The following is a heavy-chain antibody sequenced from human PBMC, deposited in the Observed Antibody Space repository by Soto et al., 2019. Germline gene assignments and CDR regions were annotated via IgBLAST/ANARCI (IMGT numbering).Heavy chain of an antibody. CDR2: IIPIFGTA. CDR3: ATSHRKTLFPLIAAYYYGMDV. D-gene: IGHD6-13*01. Sequence: SVKVSCKASGGTFSSYAISWVRQAPGQGLEWMGGIIPIFGTANYAQKFQGRVTITADESTSTAYMELSSLRSEDTAVYYCATSHRKTLFPLIAAYYYGMDVWGQGSTVTVSS. J-gene: IGHJ6*02. CDR1: GGTFSSYA. V-gene: IGHV1-69*13.